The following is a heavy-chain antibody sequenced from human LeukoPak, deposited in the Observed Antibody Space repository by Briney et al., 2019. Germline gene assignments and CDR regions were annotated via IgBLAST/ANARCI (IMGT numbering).Heavy chain of an antibody. Sequence: SVKVSCKASGGTFSSYAISWVRQATGQGLEWMGGIIPIFGTANYAQKFQGRVTITADESTSTAYMELSSLRSEDTAVYYCATPAGGYSYGRYFDYWGQGTLVTVSS. CDR2: IIPIFGTA. V-gene: IGHV1-69*01. CDR3: ATPAGGYSYGRYFDY. J-gene: IGHJ4*02. CDR1: GGTFSSYA. D-gene: IGHD5-18*01.